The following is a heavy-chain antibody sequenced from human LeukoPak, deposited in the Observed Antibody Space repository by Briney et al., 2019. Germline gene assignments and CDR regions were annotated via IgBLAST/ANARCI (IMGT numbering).Heavy chain of an antibody. CDR3: TRDRGWSQFDY. CDR1: GFSFISSW. J-gene: IGHJ4*02. D-gene: IGHD3-10*01. CDR2: IKGDGSAK. Sequence: GGSLLLSCAASGFSFISSWMVWVRRAPGKGLEGVANIKGDGSAKNYVDSVKGRSSISRDNARNSLYLQINSLRAEDTAVYYCTRDRGWSQFDYGGQGVLVTVSS. V-gene: IGHV3-7*01.